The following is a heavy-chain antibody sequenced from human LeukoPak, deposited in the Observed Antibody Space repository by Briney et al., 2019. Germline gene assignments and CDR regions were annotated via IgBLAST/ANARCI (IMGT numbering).Heavy chain of an antibody. D-gene: IGHD3-22*01. Sequence: PGGSLRLSCAASGFTFSSYEMNWARQAPGKGLEWISYINSRSSTIYYADSVKGRFTISRDNVKNSLYLQMNSLRTEDTAIYYCTGAWHFDERSGYFDLWGQGSLVTVSS. CDR1: GFTFSSYE. V-gene: IGHV3-48*03. J-gene: IGHJ4*02. CDR2: INSRSSTI. CDR3: TGAWHFDERSGYFDL.